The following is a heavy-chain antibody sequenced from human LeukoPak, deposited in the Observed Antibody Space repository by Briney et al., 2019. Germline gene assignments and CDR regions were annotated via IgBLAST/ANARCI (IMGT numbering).Heavy chain of an antibody. Sequence: SGTLSLTCAVSGGSISSSNWWSWVRQPPGKGLEWIGEIYHSGSTNYNPPLKSRVTISVDKSKNQFSLKLSSVTAADTAVYYCASTRGSSASRGFDIWGQGTMVTVSS. V-gene: IGHV4-4*02. CDR3: ASTRGSSASRGFDI. J-gene: IGHJ3*02. D-gene: IGHD3-16*01. CDR1: GGSISSSNW. CDR2: IYHSGST.